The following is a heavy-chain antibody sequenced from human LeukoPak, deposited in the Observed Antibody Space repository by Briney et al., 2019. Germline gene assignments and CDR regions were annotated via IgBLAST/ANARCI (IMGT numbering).Heavy chain of an antibody. CDR1: GFTFGDYL. D-gene: IGHD6-19*01. Sequence: PGGSLRLSCTASGFTFGDYLMSWFRQAPGKGLEWIGSISGGTTEYAASVKGRFTISRDDSTSIAYLQTNSLTTEDTAVYYCSRGSGWLSVYWGQGTLVTVSS. J-gene: IGHJ4*02. V-gene: IGHV3-49*03. CDR3: SRGSGWLSVY. CDR2: ISGGTT.